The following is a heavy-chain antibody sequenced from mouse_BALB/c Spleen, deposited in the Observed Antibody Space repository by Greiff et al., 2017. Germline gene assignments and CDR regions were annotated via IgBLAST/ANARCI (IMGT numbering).Heavy chain of an antibody. V-gene: IGHV14-1*02. D-gene: IGHD1-1*01. J-gene: IGHJ3*01. CDR3: ARGYYGSSPWFAY. CDR1: GFNIKDYY. CDR2: IDPENGNT. Sequence: VHVKQSGAELVRPGALVKLSCKASGFNIKDYYMHWVKQRPEQGLEWIGWIDPENGNTIYDPKFQGKASITADTSSNTAYLQLSSLTSEDTAVYYCARGYYGSSPWFAYWGQGTLVTVSA.